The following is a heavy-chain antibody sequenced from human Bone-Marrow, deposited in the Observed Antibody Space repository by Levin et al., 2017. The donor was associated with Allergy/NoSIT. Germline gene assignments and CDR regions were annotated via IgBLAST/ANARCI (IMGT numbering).Heavy chain of an antibody. CDR1: GFSIVEYA. D-gene: IGHD2-21*02. CDR3: TEGHCDHDCYSRYYYYGLDV. V-gene: IGHV3-49*03. Sequence: GGSLRLSCAASGFSIVEYAMIWFRQAPGKGLEWVGFIRSKAFGGTTEYAPSVKGRFIISRDDSENIAYLQMNSLKTADTAVYYCTEGHCDHDCYSRYYYYGLDVWGQGTTVIVSS. J-gene: IGHJ6*02. CDR2: IRSKAFGGTT.